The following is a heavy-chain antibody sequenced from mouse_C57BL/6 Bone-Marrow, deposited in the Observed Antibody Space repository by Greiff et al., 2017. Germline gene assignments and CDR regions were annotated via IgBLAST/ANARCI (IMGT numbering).Heavy chain of an antibody. V-gene: IGHV1-80*01. CDR1: GYAFSSYW. CDR2: IYPGDGDT. CDR3: ARNYSPFYAMDY. D-gene: IGHD2-12*01. J-gene: IGHJ4*01. Sequence: QVKLQQSGAELVKPGASVKISCTASGYAFSSYWMNWVKQRPGKGLEWIGQIYPGDGDTNYNGKFKGKATLPAVKCSSTAYMQLSSLTSEDSAVYFCARNYSPFYAMDYWGQGTSVTVSS.